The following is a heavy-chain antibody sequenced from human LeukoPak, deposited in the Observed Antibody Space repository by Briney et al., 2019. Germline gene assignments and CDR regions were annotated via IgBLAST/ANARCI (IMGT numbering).Heavy chain of an antibody. Sequence: GASVKVSCKASGYTFTGYYMHWVLQAPGQGLEWMGRINPNSGGTNYAQKFQGRVTMTRDTSISTAYMELSRLRSDDTAVYYCARVLRITMVRGADTFDYWGQGTLVTVSS. D-gene: IGHD3-10*01. CDR2: INPNSGGT. J-gene: IGHJ4*02. V-gene: IGHV1-2*06. CDR1: GYTFTGYY. CDR3: ARVLRITMVRGADTFDY.